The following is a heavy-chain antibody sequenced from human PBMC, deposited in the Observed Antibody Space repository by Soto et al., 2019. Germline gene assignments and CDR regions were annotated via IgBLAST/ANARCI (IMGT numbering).Heavy chain of an antibody. CDR3: ARDLSNLEWLLPFDY. CDR2: ISSSSSTI. J-gene: IGHJ4*02. D-gene: IGHD3-3*01. V-gene: IGHV3-48*01. Sequence: GGSLRLSCAASGFTFSSYSMNWVRQAPGKGLEWVSYISSSSSTIYYADSVKGRFTISRDNAKNSLYLQMNSLRAEDTAVYYCARDLSNLEWLLPFDYWGQGTLVTVSS. CDR1: GFTFSSYS.